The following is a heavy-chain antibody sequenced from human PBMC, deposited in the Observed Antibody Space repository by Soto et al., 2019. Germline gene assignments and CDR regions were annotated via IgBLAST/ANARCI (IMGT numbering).Heavy chain of an antibody. V-gene: IGHV3-23*01. D-gene: IGHD3-22*01. CDR3: AKRSASSGYYPGDAFDI. CDR2: ISGSGGST. Sequence: EVQLLESGGGLVQPGGSLRLSCAASGFTFSSYAMSWVRQAPGKGLEWVSAISGSGGSTYYADSVKGRFTISRDNSKITLYLQMNRLRAEDTAVYYCAKRSASSGYYPGDAFDIWGQGTMVTVSS. J-gene: IGHJ3*02. CDR1: GFTFSSYA.